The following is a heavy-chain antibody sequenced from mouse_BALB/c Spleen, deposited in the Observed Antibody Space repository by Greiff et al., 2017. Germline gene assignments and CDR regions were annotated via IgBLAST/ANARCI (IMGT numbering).Heavy chain of an antibody. CDR1: GFSLTSYG. Sequence: QVQLQQSGPGLVAPSQSLSITCTVSGFSLTSYGVHWVRQPPGKGLGWLGVIWAGGSTNYNSALMSRLSISKDNSKSQVFLKMNSLQTDDTAMYYCARGGLGRNYFDYWGQGTTLTVSS. CDR2: IWAGGST. D-gene: IGHD4-1*01. CDR3: ARGGLGRNYFDY. J-gene: IGHJ2*01. V-gene: IGHV2-9*02.